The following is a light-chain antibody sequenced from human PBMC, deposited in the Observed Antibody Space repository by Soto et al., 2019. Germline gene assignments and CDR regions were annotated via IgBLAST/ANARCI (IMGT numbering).Light chain of an antibody. CDR2: EVS. Sequence: QSVLTQPASVSGSPGQSITVSCSGTSSDVGGYNYVSWYQQHPRKAPKLMIYEVSNRPSGVSNRFSGSKSGNTASLTISRLQAEDEADYYCSSYISSSTLHVVFGGGTKVTVL. J-gene: IGLJ2*01. CDR1: SSDVGGYNY. CDR3: SSYISSSTLHVV. V-gene: IGLV2-14*01.